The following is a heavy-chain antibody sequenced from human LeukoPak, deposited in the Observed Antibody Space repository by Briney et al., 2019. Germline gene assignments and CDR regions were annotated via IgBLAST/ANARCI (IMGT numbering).Heavy chain of an antibody. J-gene: IGHJ3*02. CDR3: ARTIAVAGHDAFDI. Sequence: ASVKVSCKASGGTFSSYAISWVRQAPGQGLEWMGWISAYNGNTNYAQKLQGRVTMTTDTSTSTAYMELRSLRSDDTAVYYCARTIAVAGHDAFDIWGQGTMVTVSS. V-gene: IGHV1-18*01. CDR2: ISAYNGNT. CDR1: GGTFSSYA. D-gene: IGHD6-19*01.